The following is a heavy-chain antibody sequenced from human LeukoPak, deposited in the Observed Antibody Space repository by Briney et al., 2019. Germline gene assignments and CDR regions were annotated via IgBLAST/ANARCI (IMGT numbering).Heavy chain of an antibody. CDR2: IIPIFGTA. Sequence: VASVKVSCKASGGTFSSYAISWVRQAPGQGLEWMGGIIPIFGTANYAQKFQGRVTITTDESTSTAYMELSSLRSEDTAVYYCARDRRVGDFADAFDIWGQGTMVTVSS. V-gene: IGHV1-69*05. CDR3: ARDRRVGDFADAFDI. J-gene: IGHJ3*02. CDR1: GGTFSSYA. D-gene: IGHD2/OR15-2a*01.